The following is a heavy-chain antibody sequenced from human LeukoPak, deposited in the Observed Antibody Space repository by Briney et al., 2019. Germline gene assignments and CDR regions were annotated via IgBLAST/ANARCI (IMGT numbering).Heavy chain of an antibody. CDR1: GFTFSSYG. J-gene: IGHJ6*03. CDR2: IRYDGSNK. V-gene: IGHV3-30*02. CDR3: AKETGEEVRYMDV. Sequence: GGSLRLSCAASGFTFSSYGMHWVRQAPGKGLEWVAFIRYDGSNKYYADSVKGRFTISRDNSKNTLYLQMNSLRAEDTAVYCCAKETGEEVRYMDVWGKGTTVTVSS. D-gene: IGHD3-10*01.